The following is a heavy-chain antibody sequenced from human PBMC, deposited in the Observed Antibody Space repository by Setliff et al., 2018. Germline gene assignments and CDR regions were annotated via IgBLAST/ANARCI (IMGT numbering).Heavy chain of an antibody. CDR3: AGGRRYDYGWDFDY. CDR1: GGSISSNAYY. D-gene: IGHD4-17*01. Sequence: LSLTCTVSGGSISSNAYYCSWIRQPPGKGLEWIGSISHSGSTYYNPSLRSRVTISLDTSKNQFSPKLTSVTAADTVVYYCAGGRRYDYGWDFDYWGQGTLVTVSS. J-gene: IGHJ4*02. CDR2: ISHSGST. V-gene: IGHV4-39*07.